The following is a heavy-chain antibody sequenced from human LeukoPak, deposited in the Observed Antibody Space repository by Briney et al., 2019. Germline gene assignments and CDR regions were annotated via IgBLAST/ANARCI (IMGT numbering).Heavy chain of an antibody. V-gene: IGHV3-66*01. D-gene: IGHD6-13*01. CDR2: IYSGAST. CDR1: GFTVSSNY. CDR3: ARGSSWYDY. J-gene: IGHJ4*02. Sequence: GGSLRLSCAASGFTVSSNYMNWVRQAPGRGLEWVSVIYSGASTYYADSVKGRFTISRDNSKNTLYLQMNSLRAEDMAVYYCARGSSWYDYWGRGTLVTVSS.